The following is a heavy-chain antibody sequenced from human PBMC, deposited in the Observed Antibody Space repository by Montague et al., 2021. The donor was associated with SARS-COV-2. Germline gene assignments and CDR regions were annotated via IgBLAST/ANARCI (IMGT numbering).Heavy chain of an antibody. V-gene: IGHV4-59*01. CDR1: GDSITTYY. CDR2: IYYTGTT. J-gene: IGHJ3*02. Sequence: SETLSLTCSVSGDSITTYYWSWIRQSPGRGLEWIGHIYYTGTTKYDPSLTSRVTISVDTSRRQFSLKLKSVTAADTAVYYCATYYDILTGYYIDAFDIWGQGTMVTVSS. CDR3: ATYYDILTGYYIDAFDI. D-gene: IGHD3-9*01.